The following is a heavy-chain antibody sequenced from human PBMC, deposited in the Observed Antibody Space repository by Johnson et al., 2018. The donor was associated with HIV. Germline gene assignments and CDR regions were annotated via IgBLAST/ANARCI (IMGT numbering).Heavy chain of an antibody. Sequence: QVQLVESGGGVVQPGRSLRLSCAASGFTFSSYGMHWVRQAPGKGLEWLAVISYDGSNKYYADSVRGRFTISRENSKNTLYLQINSLRAEDTAVYYCAKVGATVVTPRGEAFDIWGQGTMVTVSS. CDR1: GFTFSSYG. J-gene: IGHJ3*02. CDR2: ISYDGSNK. D-gene: IGHD4-23*01. V-gene: IGHV3-30*18. CDR3: AKVGATVVTPRGEAFDI.